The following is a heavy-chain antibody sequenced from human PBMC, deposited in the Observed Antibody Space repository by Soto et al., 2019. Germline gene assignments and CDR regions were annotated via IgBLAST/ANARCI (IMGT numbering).Heavy chain of an antibody. V-gene: IGHV1-3*01. CDR1: GDALTSNA. CDR2: INAGNGNT. D-gene: IGHD3-3*01. CDR3: ARDYDDFWSGYYVHYYYYMDI. Sequence: GASVKLSCEACGDALTSNAMCWVRQYTRQRLEWMGWINAGNGNTKYSQKFQGRVTITRDTSASTAYMELSSLRSEDTAVYYCARDYDDFWSGYYVHYYYYMDIWGKGTTVTVSS. J-gene: IGHJ6*03.